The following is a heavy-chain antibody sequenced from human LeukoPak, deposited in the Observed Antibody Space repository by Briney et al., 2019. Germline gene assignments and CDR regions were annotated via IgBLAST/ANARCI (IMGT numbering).Heavy chain of an antibody. CDR1: GGSISSGGYY. J-gene: IGHJ3*02. CDR2: IYYSGST. V-gene: IGHV4-31*03. CDR3: ARDSRFLGYCSGGSCYAFDI. D-gene: IGHD2-15*01. Sequence: SQTLSLTCTVSGGSISSGGYYWSWIRQHPGKGLEWIGYIYYSGSTYYNPSLKSRVTISVDTSKNQFSLKLSSVTAADTAVYYCARDSRFLGYCSGGSCYAFDIWGQGTMVSVSS.